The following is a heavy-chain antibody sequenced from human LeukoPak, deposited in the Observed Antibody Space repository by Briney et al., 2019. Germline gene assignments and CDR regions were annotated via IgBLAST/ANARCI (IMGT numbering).Heavy chain of an antibody. Sequence: SQTLSLTCSGSGGSVTSGPNYWNWIRRPAGKGLEWIGRIQTSGRVNYNPSLKSRVTVYLDTPKNLVSLQLTSVTAADTAVYYCARDRGNGDYGDYFDSWGQGTQVTVSS. J-gene: IGHJ4*02. CDR3: ARDRGNGDYGDYFDS. D-gene: IGHD4-17*01. V-gene: IGHV4-61*02. CDR1: GGSVTSGPNY. CDR2: IQTSGRV.